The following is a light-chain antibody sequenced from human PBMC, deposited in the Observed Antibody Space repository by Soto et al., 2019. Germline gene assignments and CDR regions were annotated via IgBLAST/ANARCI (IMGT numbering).Light chain of an antibody. V-gene: IGKV3-20*01. Sequence: EIVLTQSPGTLSLSPGERATLSCRASQSISSTSLAWYQQKPGQAPRLLIYGISSRPTGIPDRFSGSGSGTDFTLTINRLEPEDFAFYFCQQYSNSLWTFGQGTKVEIK. CDR1: QSISSTS. J-gene: IGKJ1*01. CDR3: QQYSNSLWT. CDR2: GIS.